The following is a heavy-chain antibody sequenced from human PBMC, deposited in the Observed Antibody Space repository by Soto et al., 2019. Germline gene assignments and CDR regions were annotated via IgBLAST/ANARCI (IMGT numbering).Heavy chain of an antibody. CDR1: GYTFTSYD. CDR3: ARRAETNGWNGFGADKYYFDF. D-gene: IGHD1-1*01. V-gene: IGHV1-8*01. CDR2: MNPNTGNS. J-gene: IGHJ4*02. Sequence: APVKFSFKASGYTFTSYDIYWVRQATGQGLDWIGWMNPNTGNSAYAQKFQGRVTVTSDTSINTVHMELSSLRSEDTAVYYCARRAETNGWNGFGADKYYFDFWGQGTLVTVSS.